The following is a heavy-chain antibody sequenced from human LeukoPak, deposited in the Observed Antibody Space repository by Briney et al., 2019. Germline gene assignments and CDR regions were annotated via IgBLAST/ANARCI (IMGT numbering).Heavy chain of an antibody. CDR1: GYTFTGYY. D-gene: IGHD5-12*01. Sequence: GASVTVSCTASGYTFTGYYMHWVRQAPGQGLEWMGWINPNSGGTNYAQMFQGRVTMTRDTSISTAYMELSRLRSDDTAVYYCARFPSSGYEPPFDYWGQGTLVTVSS. V-gene: IGHV1-2*02. J-gene: IGHJ4*02. CDR3: ARFPSSGYEPPFDY. CDR2: INPNSGGT.